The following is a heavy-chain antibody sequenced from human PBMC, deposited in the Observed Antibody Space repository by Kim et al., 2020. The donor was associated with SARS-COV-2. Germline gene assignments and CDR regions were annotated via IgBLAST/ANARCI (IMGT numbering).Heavy chain of an antibody. Sequence: SETLSLTCAVYGGSFSGYYWSWIRQPPGKGLEWIGEINHTGSTNYNPSLKSRVTISVDTSKNQFSLKLSSVTAADTAVYYCARGLPWFDPWGQGTLVTVSS. CDR3: ARGLPWFDP. CDR1: GGSFSGYY. J-gene: IGHJ5*02. V-gene: IGHV4-34*01. CDR2: INHTGST.